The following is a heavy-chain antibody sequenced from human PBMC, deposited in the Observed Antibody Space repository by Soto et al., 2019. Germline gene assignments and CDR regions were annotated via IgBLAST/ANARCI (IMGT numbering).Heavy chain of an antibody. CDR3: AKGQRGSSVGMDV. Sequence: QMRLVESGGGVVQPGRSLRLSCLVSGFTLGYYGTHWVRQAPGKGLEWVAHLSDDGVYTAYADSVKGRFTISSDSSKITLFLQMDSLTTDDTAVYYCAKGQRGSSVGMDVWGQGTNVTVSS. J-gene: IGHJ6*02. CDR2: LSDDGVYT. CDR1: GFTLGYYG. D-gene: IGHD3-22*01. V-gene: IGHV3-30*18.